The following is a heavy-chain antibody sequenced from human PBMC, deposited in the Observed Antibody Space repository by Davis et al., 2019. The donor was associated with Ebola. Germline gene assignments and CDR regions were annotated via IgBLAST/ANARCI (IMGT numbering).Heavy chain of an antibody. J-gene: IGHJ4*02. CDR1: GFTFSSYG. V-gene: IGHV3-30*03. Sequence: PGGSLRLSCAASGFTFSSYGMHWVRQAPGKGLEWVAVISYDGSNKYYADSVKGRFTISRDNSKNTLYLQMNSLRDEDTAVYYCASRHDYWGQGTLVTVSS. CDR3: ASRHDY. CDR2: ISYDGSNK.